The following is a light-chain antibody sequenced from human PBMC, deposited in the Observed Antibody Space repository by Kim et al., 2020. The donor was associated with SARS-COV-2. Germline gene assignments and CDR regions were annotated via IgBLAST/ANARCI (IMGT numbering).Light chain of an antibody. Sequence: SYELTQPPSVSVAPGKTARITCGGSSIGSNSVHWYQQMPGQAPVLVISYDSDRPSGIPERFSGSNSGNTATLTISRVEAGDEAGYYCQVWDSSGDHRVVFGGGTQLTV. CDR1: SIGSNS. V-gene: IGLV3-21*04. CDR3: QVWDSSGDHRVV. CDR2: YDS. J-gene: IGLJ2*01.